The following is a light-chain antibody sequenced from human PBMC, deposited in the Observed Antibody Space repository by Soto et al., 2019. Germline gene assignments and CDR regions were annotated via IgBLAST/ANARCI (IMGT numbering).Light chain of an antibody. Sequence: IPLTQSQSYVSASLLVRDTINSSFSEDISTWLAWYQQKPGKAPKLLIYAASSLQSGVPSRFSGSGSGTDFTLTISSLQPEDFATYYCQHADSFPLITFGQGTRLEIK. J-gene: IGKJ5*01. CDR2: AAS. CDR1: EDISTW. CDR3: QHADSFPLIT. V-gene: IGKV1-12*01.